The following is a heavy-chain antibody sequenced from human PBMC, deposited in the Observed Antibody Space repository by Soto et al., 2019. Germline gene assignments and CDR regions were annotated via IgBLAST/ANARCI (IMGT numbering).Heavy chain of an antibody. CDR1: GGTFSSYA. CDR3: ARGVVVPAATPRGVFGALDI. V-gene: IGHV1-69*13. CDR2: IIPIFGTA. Sequence: SVKVSCKASGGTFSSYAISWVRQAPGQGLEWMGGIIPIFGTANYAQKFQGRVTITADESTSTAYMELSSLRSEDTAVYYCARGVVVPAATPRGVFGALDIWGQGTM. J-gene: IGHJ3*02. D-gene: IGHD2-2*01.